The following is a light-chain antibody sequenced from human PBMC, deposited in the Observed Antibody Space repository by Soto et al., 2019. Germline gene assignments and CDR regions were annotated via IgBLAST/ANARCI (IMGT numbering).Light chain of an antibody. CDR2: GVS. Sequence: HSVLTQPASVSGSPGQSITISCTGTSSDIGGYNFVSWYQQHPDKAPKLVIYGVSDWPLGISNRFSGSKSGNTASLTISGLQAEDEADYYCSSYSRTSTLVVFGGGTKRTAL. CDR3: SSYSRTSTLVV. J-gene: IGLJ2*01. CDR1: SSDIGGYNF. V-gene: IGLV2-14*01.